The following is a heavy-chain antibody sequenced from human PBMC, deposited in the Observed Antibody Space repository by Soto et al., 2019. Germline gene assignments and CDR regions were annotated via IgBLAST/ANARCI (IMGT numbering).Heavy chain of an antibody. J-gene: IGHJ6*02. V-gene: IGHV2-70*01. D-gene: IGHD1-1*01. CDR2: IDWDDDK. Sequence: SGPTLVNPTQTLTLTCTFSGFSLSTSGMCVSWIRQPPGKALEWLALIDWDDDKYYSTSLKTRLTISKDTSKNQVVLTMTNMDPVDTATYYCARTQLDPTTTYYYYGMDVWGQGTTVTVSS. CDR3: ARTQLDPTTTYYYYGMDV. CDR1: GFSLSTSGMC.